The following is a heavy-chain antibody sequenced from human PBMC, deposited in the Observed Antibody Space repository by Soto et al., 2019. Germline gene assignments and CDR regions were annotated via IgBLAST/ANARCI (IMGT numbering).Heavy chain of an antibody. D-gene: IGHD3-9*01. J-gene: IGHJ4*02. CDR3: TQDGGSRDWLTVN. V-gene: IGHV3-23*01. CDR1: GFTFTSYA. Sequence: EVQLLESGGDLVQPGGSLRLSCAASGFTFTSYAMSWIRQAPGKGLEWVSAITGGGDNTYYAYSVKGRFTISRDNSKNTLYLQMNSLRAEDTAFYYCTQDGGSRDWLTVNWGQGTLVTVSS. CDR2: ITGGGDNT.